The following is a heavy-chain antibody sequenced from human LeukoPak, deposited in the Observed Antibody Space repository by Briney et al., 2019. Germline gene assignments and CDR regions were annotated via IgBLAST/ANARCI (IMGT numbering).Heavy chain of an antibody. CDR1: GGTFSSYA. CDR3: ARDLAVVTAFGQHAFDL. J-gene: IGHJ3*01. CDR2: IIPIFGTA. D-gene: IGHD2-21*02. Sequence: ASVKVSCKASGGTFSSYAISWVRQAPGQGLEWMGGIIPIFGTANYAQKFQGRVTITADESTRTAYMELSSLRSDDTAMYYCARDLAVVTAFGQHAFDLWGQGTMVTVSS. V-gene: IGHV1-69*13.